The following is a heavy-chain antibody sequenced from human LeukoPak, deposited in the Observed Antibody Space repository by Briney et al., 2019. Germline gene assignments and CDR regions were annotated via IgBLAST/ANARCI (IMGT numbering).Heavy chain of an antibody. CDR1: GFTFSSHW. CDR3: ARSKSWYSTDV. J-gene: IGHJ3*01. V-gene: IGHV3-74*03. D-gene: IGHD2-15*01. CDR2: INGDGSNT. Sequence: GGSLRLSCAAPGFTFSSHWMHWVRQAPGKGLVWVSRINGDGSNTTYADSVKGRFTISRDNAKNTLYLQMNSLRAEDTAVYHCARSKSWYSTDVWGQGTMVTVSS.